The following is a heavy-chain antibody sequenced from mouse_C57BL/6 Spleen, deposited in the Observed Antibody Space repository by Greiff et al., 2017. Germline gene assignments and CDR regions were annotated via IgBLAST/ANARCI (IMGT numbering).Heavy chain of an antibody. V-gene: IGHV5-17*01. CDR2: ISSGSSTI. J-gene: IGHJ3*01. CDR3: AQDGLPGFAY. CDR1: GFTFSDYG. Sequence: EVQLVESGGGLVKPGGSLKLSCAASGFTFSDYGMHWVRQAPEKGLEWVAYISSGSSTIYYADTVKGRFTISRDNAKNTLFLQMTSLRSEDTAMYYCAQDGLPGFAYWGQGTLVTVSA. D-gene: IGHD2-2*01.